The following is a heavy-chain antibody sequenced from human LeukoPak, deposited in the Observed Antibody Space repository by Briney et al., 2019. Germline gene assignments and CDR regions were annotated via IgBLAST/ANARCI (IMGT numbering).Heavy chain of an antibody. V-gene: IGHV5-10-1*01. J-gene: IGHJ4*02. CDR2: FDPSDSYT. D-gene: IGHD6-19*01. CDR3: ATRGSSGWSDY. Sequence: LGGSLEISCQGSGSPFTSYWISWARQLHGKGLEWMGRFDPSDSYTNYSPSFQGHVTISADKSTSTAYLQWSSLKASDTAMYYCATRGSSGWSDYWGQGTLVTVSS. CDR1: GSPFTSYW.